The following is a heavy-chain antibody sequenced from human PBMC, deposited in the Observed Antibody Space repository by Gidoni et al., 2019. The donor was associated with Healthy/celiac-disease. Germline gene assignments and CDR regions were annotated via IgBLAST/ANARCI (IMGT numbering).Heavy chain of an antibody. CDR2: IYYSGST. CDR3: AGIGVELYEKNWFDP. J-gene: IGHJ5*02. V-gene: IGHV4-39*01. CDR1: GGSISSSSYY. Sequence: QLQLQESGPGLVKPSETLSLTCTVSGGSISSSSYYWGWIRQPPGKGLEWIGSIYYSGSTYYNPSLKSRVTISVDTSKNQFSLKLSSVTAADTAVYYCAGIGVELYEKNWFDPWGQGTLVTVSS. D-gene: IGHD3-3*01.